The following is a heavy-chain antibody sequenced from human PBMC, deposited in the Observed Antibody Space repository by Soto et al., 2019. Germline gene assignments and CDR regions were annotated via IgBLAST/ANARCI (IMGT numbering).Heavy chain of an antibody. CDR1: GFTFSSYS. Sequence: VGSLRLSCAASGFTFSSYSMNWVRQAPGKGLEWVSSISSSSSYIYYADSVKGRFTISRDNAKNSLYLQMNSLRAEDTAVYYCARVDKTIFGVVTHSDYWGQGTLVTVSS. J-gene: IGHJ4*02. V-gene: IGHV3-21*01. CDR2: ISSSSSYI. CDR3: ARVDKTIFGVVTHSDY. D-gene: IGHD3-3*01.